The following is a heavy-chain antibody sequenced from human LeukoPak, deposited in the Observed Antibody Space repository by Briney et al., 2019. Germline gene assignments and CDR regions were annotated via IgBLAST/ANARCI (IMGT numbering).Heavy chain of an antibody. CDR2: ITSTGTYT. V-gene: IGHV3-21*01. D-gene: IGHD1-26*01. J-gene: IGHJ6*03. CDR3: ARDPYSGSYGDSYYYYMDV. Sequence: GGTLRLSCAASGFTFSSYGMNWVRQAPGKGLEWVSSITSTGTYTFYADSVKGRFTISRDNSKNSLYLQMISLRAEDTAIYCCARDPYSGSYGDSYYYYMDVWGKGTTVTISS. CDR1: GFTFSSYG.